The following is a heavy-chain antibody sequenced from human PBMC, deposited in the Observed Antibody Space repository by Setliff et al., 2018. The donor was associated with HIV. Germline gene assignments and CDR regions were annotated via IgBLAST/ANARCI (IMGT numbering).Heavy chain of an antibody. CDR3: VRQGLTMNRGVPAPILYYFDY. J-gene: IGHJ4*02. CDR2: MYYRGTT. V-gene: IGHV4-39*01. D-gene: IGHD3-10*01. CDR1: GGSIISSSYY. Sequence: LSLTCTVSGGSIISSSYYWGWIRQPPGKGLEWIGTMYYRGTTYNNPSLKSRVTFSADTSKNQFSPNLNSVTATDTAVYYCVRQGLTMNRGVPAPILYYFDYWGQGILVTVS.